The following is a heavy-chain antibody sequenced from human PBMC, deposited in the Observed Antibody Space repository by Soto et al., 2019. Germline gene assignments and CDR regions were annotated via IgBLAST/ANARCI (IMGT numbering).Heavy chain of an antibody. J-gene: IGHJ6*02. V-gene: IGHV3-15*01. D-gene: IGHD6-13*01. CDR1: GFTVSNAC. CDR2: IKSKTDGGTT. Sequence: XESLRLSCAASGFTVSNACVSWVRQAPGKGLEWVGRIKSKTDGGTTDYAAPVKGRFTISRDDSKNTLYLQMNSLKTEDTAVYYCTTDLAAAGIWLMGHYYYGMDVWGQGTTVTVSS. CDR3: TTDLAAAGIWLMGHYYYGMDV.